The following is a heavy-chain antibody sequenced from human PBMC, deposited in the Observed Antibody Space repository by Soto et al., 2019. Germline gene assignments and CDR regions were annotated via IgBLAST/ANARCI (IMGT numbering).Heavy chain of an antibody. CDR3: ARDLGYCSGGSCYSGFGMGV. CDR1: GGTFSSYA. Sequence: ASVKVSCKASGGTFSSYAISWVRQAPGQGLEWMGGIIPIFGTANYAQKFQGRVTITADESTSTAYMELSSLRSEDTAVYYCARDLGYCSGGSCYSGFGMGVWGQGTTVTVS. CDR2: IIPIFGTA. D-gene: IGHD2-15*01. V-gene: IGHV1-69*13. J-gene: IGHJ6*02.